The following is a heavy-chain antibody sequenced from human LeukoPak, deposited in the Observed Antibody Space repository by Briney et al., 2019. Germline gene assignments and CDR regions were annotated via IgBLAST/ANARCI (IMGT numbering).Heavy chain of an antibody. J-gene: IGHJ4*02. Sequence: GESLKISCKGSGYSFSSYWIGWVRQMPGKGLEWMGIIYPGDSDTRYSPSFQGQVKISADKSISTAYLQWSSLKASDTAMYYCARWGIVGATSPPYYFDYWGQGTLVTVSS. CDR3: ARWGIVGATSPPYYFDY. V-gene: IGHV5-51*01. CDR1: GYSFSSYW. D-gene: IGHD1-26*01. CDR2: IYPGDSDT.